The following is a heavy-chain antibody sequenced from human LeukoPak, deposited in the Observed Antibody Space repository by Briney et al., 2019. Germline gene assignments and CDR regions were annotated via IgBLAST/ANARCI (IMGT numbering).Heavy chain of an antibody. V-gene: IGHV3-11*01. CDR1: GLTVSSNY. CDR3: ASSGSYYDSSGYYYQDY. Sequence: GGSLRLSCAASGLTVSSNYMSWIRQAPGKGLEWVSCISSSGSTIYYADSVKGRFTISRDNAKNSLYLQMNSLRAEDTAVYYCASSGSYYDSSGYYYQDYWGQGTLVTVSS. CDR2: ISSSGSTI. J-gene: IGHJ4*02. D-gene: IGHD3-22*01.